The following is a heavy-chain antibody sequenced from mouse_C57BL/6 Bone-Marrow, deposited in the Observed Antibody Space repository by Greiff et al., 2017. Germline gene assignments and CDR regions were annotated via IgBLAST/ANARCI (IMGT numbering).Heavy chain of an antibody. V-gene: IGHV1-50*01. J-gene: IGHJ2*01. Sequence: QVQLQQPGAELVKPGASVKLSCKASGYTFTSYWMQWVKQRPGQGLEWIGEIDPSDSYTNYNQKFKGKATLTVDTSSSPAYMQLSSLTSENAAVYYCARGGEGGFDYWGQGTTLTAAS. CDR3: ARGGEGGFDY. CDR1: GYTFTSYW. CDR2: IDPSDSYT.